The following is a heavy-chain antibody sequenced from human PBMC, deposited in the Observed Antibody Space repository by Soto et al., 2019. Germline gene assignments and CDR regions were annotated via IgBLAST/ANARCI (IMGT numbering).Heavy chain of an antibody. J-gene: IGHJ4*02. CDR3: AKEGGLSGSYYISSSYYFDY. CDR2: ISYNGSNT. V-gene: IGHV3-64*04. D-gene: IGHD1-26*01. Sequence: PGGSLRLSCAASGFTFSTSAMHWVRQASGKGLEYVSAISYNGSNTYYADSVKGRFTISRDNSKNTLYLQMNSLRAEDTSVYYCAKEGGLSGSYYISSSYYFDYWGQGTLVTVSS. CDR1: GFTFSTSA.